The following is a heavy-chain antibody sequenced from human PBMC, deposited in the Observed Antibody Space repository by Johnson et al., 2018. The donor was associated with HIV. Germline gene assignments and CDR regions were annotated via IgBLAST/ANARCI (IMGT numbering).Heavy chain of an antibody. D-gene: IGHD5-12*01. CDR1: GFTCSSYA. CDR2: ISYDGSNK. CDR3: AKDRILSGYGPGAFDI. Sequence: QVQLVESGGGVVQPGRSLRLSCAASGFTCSSYAMHWVRQAPGKGLEWVAVISYDGSNKYYADSVKGRFTISRDNSKKTLYLQMNSLRAEDTAVYYCAKDRILSGYGPGAFDIWGQGTMVTVSS. J-gene: IGHJ3*02. V-gene: IGHV3-30*04.